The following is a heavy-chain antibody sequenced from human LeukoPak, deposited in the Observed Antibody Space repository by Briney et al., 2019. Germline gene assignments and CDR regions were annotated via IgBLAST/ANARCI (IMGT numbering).Heavy chain of an antibody. CDR2: IYYSGST. V-gene: IGHV4-59*12. Sequence: PSETLSLTCTVSGGSISNYYWNWIRQPPGKGLEWIGYIYYSGSTYYNPSLKSRVTISVDTSKNQFSLKLSSVTAADTAVYYCARGDWFYGMDVWGQGTTVTVSS. CDR1: GGSISNYY. D-gene: IGHD3-9*01. CDR3: ARGDWFYGMDV. J-gene: IGHJ6*02.